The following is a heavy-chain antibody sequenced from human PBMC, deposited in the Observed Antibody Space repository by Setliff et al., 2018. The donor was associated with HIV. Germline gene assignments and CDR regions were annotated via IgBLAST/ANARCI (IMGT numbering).Heavy chain of an antibody. V-gene: IGHV4-4*09. Sequence: PSETLSLTCTVSNGSISNYYWTWIRQPPGKGLEWIGYIYSRGNTNYNPSLKSRVTISVDTSKNQFSLQLTSVTAADTAVYYCARGGFKWSGSYADYWGQGTLVTVSS. J-gene: IGHJ4*02. D-gene: IGHD1-26*01. CDR3: ARGGFKWSGSYADY. CDR2: IYSRGNT. CDR1: NGSISNYY.